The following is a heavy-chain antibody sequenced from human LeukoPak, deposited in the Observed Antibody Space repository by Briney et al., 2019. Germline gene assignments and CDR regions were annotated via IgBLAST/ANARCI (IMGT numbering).Heavy chain of an antibody. CDR3: ARDVRSEGATNTYYYYYGMDV. CDR1: GFTVSSNY. CDR2: IYSGGST. V-gene: IGHV3-66*01. D-gene: IGHD1-26*01. J-gene: IGHJ6*02. Sequence: PGGSLRLSCAASGFTVSSNYMSWVRQAPGKGLEWVSVIYSGGSTYYADSVKGRFTISRDNSKNTLYLQMNSLRAEDTAVYYCARDVRSEGATNTYYYYYGMDVWGQGTTVTVSS.